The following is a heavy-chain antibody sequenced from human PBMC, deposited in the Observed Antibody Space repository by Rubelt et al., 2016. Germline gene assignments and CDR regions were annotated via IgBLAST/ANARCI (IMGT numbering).Heavy chain of an antibody. D-gene: IGHD2-8*01. Sequence: QVQLQESGPGLVKPSETLSLTCTVSGGSISSYYWSWIRQPPGKGLEWIGYIYYSGSTNYNPSLKSRVTISVDTSKNQFSLKLSSVTAADTAVYYCARGYCTNGVCYGGDYWGQGTLVTVSS. J-gene: IGHJ4*02. CDR3: ARGYCTNGVCYGGDY. V-gene: IGHV4-59*12. CDR2: IYYSGST. CDR1: GGSISSYY.